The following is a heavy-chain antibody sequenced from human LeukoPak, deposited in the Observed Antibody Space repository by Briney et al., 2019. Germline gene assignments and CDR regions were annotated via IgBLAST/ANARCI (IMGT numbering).Heavy chain of an antibody. D-gene: IGHD4-11*01. Sequence: GGSLRLSCAASGFTFSNYGMSWVRQAPGKGLEWVSSISSSSSYIYYADSVKGRFTISRDNAKNSVYLQMNSLRAEDTAVYYCARYLAYSIGYWGQGTLVTVSS. J-gene: IGHJ4*02. V-gene: IGHV3-21*01. CDR1: GFTFSNYG. CDR3: ARYLAYSIGY. CDR2: ISSSSSYI.